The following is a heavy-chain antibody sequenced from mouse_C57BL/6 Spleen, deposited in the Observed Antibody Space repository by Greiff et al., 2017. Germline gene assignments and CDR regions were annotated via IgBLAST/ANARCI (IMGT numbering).Heavy chain of an antibody. V-gene: IGHV6-3*01. CDR2: IRLKSDNYAT. Sequence: EVKVVESGGGLVQPGGSMKLSCVASGFTFSNYWMNWVRQSPEKGLEWVAQIRLKSDNYATHYAESVKGRFTISRDDSKSSVYLQMNNLRAEDTGIYYCTAGVYFDYWGQGTTLTVSS. CDR3: TAGVYFDY. CDR1: GFTFSNYW. J-gene: IGHJ2*01.